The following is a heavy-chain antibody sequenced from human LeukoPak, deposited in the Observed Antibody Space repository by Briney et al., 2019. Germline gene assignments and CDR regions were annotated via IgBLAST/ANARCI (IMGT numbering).Heavy chain of an antibody. CDR3: ARDVLRYFDWLLSYYYYGMDV. V-gene: IGHV1-18*01. CDR2: ISAYNGNT. D-gene: IGHD3-9*01. J-gene: IGHJ6*02. Sequence: GASVKVSCKASGYTFTSYGISWVRQAPGQGLEWMGWISAYNGNTNYAQKFQGRVTMTRDTSTSTVYMELSSLRSEDTAVYYCARDVLRYFDWLLSYYYYGMDVWGQGTTVTVSS. CDR1: GYTFTSYG.